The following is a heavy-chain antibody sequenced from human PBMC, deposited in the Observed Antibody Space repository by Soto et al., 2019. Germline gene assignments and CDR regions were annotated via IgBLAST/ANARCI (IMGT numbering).Heavy chain of an antibody. Sequence: EVQLLESGGGLVQPGGSLRLSCAASGFTFSSYAMSWVRQAPGKGLEWVSAISGSGGSTYYADFVKGRFTISRDNSKNTLYLQMNSLRAEDTAVYYCAKGIAVAGRSGVYWGQGTLVTVSS. D-gene: IGHD6-19*01. CDR1: GFTFSSYA. V-gene: IGHV3-23*01. CDR3: AKGIAVAGRSGVY. CDR2: ISGSGGST. J-gene: IGHJ4*02.